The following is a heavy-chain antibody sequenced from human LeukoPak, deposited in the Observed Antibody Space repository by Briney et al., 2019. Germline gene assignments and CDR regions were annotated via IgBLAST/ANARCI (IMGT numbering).Heavy chain of an antibody. J-gene: IGHJ3*02. Sequence: GGSLRLSCAASGFTFSSYWMSWVRQAPGKGLEWVSSISSSSSYIYYADSVKGRFTISRDNAKNTLYLQMNSLRAEDTAVYYCARGSYDSSGSDAFDIWGQGTMVTVSS. D-gene: IGHD3-22*01. CDR1: GFTFSSYW. V-gene: IGHV3-21*01. CDR2: ISSSSSYI. CDR3: ARGSYDSSGSDAFDI.